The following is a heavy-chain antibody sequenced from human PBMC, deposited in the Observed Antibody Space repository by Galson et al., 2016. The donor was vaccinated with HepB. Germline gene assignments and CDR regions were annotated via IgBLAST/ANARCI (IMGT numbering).Heavy chain of an antibody. CDR2: ISGAGGTT. V-gene: IGHV3-23*01. J-gene: IGHJ4*02. D-gene: IGHD2-15*01. Sequence: SLRLSCAASGLNFSTHSMNWVRQAPGKGLEWVSDISGAGGTTHYADSVKGRFTISRDNSRDTLYLQMDRLRAADTAVYYCAKERGWYGGPNFGSWGQGTLVTVSS. CDR1: GLNFSTHS. CDR3: AKERGWYGGPNFGS.